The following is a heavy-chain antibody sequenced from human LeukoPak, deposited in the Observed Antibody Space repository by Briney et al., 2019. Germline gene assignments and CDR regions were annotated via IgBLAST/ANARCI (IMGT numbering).Heavy chain of an antibody. CDR3: ARHTYYDILTGYWESPYYFDY. CDR2: IDPSDSYT. D-gene: IGHD3-9*01. J-gene: IGHJ4*02. CDR1: GYSFTSYW. V-gene: IGHV5-10-1*01. Sequence: GESLRISCKGSGYSFTSYWISWVRQMPGKGPEWMGRIDPSDSYTNYSPSFQGHVTISADKSISTAYLQWSSLKASDTAMYYCARHTYYDILTGYWESPYYFDYWGQGTLVTVSS.